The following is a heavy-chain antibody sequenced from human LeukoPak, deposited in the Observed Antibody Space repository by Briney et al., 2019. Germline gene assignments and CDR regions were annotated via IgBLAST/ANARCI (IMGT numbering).Heavy chain of an antibody. Sequence: ASVKVSCKASGYTFLSYGISWVRQAPGQGLEWMGYINPTSGGTNYAQEFQGRVTMTRDTSISTAYMELSRLTSDDTAVYYCARGEMITFGGVIVISTFDIWGQGTVVTVSS. CDR3: ARGEMITFGGVIVISTFDI. D-gene: IGHD3-16*02. V-gene: IGHV1-2*02. J-gene: IGHJ3*02. CDR1: GYTFLSYG. CDR2: INPTSGGT.